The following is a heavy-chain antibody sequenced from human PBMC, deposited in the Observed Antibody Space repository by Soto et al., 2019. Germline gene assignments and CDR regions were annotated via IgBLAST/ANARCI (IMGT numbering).Heavy chain of an antibody. CDR2: ISAYNGNT. CDR1: GYTFTNYG. CDR3: AREPTHVAY. V-gene: IGHV1-18*01. Sequence: QVQLVQSGAEVKKPGASVKVSCKASGYTFTNYGISWVRQAPGQGLEWMGWISAYNGNTKYAQKLQGRVTMTTDTATSPACMELRSPRSDDTAVYYCAREPTHVAYWGQGTLVTVSS. J-gene: IGHJ4*02.